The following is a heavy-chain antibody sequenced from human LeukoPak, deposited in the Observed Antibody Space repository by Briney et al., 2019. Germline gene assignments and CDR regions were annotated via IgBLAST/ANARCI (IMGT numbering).Heavy chain of an antibody. V-gene: IGHV3-33*01. D-gene: IGHD2-2*01. CDR2: IWYDGSNK. CDR1: GFTFSSYG. Sequence: GGSLRLSCAASGFTFSSYGMHWVRQAPGKGLEWVAVIWYDGSNKYYADSVKGRFTISRDNAKNSLYLQMNSLRAEDTAVYYCARAFGEDIVVVPAATSGLGCWGQGTLVTVSS. CDR3: ARAFGEDIVVVPAATSGLGC. J-gene: IGHJ4*02.